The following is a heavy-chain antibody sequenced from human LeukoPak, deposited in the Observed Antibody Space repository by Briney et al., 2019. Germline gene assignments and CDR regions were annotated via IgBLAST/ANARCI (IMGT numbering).Heavy chain of an antibody. CDR3: ARDSLISGTHGKILKRRIQLWLFDY. CDR1: GFTFSSYS. J-gene: IGHJ4*02. Sequence: TGGSLRLSCAASGFTFSSYSMNWVRQAPGKGLEWVSSISSSSSYIYYADSVKGRFTISRDNAKNSLYLQMNSLRAEDTAVYYCARDSLISGTHGKILKRRIQLWLFDYWGQGTLVTVSS. V-gene: IGHV3-21*01. CDR2: ISSSSSYI. D-gene: IGHD5-18*01.